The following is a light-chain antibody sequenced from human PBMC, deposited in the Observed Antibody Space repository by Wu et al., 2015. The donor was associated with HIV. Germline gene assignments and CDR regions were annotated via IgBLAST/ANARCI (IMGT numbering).Light chain of an antibody. Sequence: DIQLTQSPSFLSASIGDRVTITCRAGQGINTYLAWYQQKPGTAPKLLIYAASSLQSGVPSRFSGSGSGTDFTLTISSLQPEDFATYYCQQVNTYPWTFGQGTKVEIK. J-gene: IGKJ1*01. CDR1: QGINTY. CDR3: QQVNTYPWT. CDR2: AAS. V-gene: IGKV1-9*01.